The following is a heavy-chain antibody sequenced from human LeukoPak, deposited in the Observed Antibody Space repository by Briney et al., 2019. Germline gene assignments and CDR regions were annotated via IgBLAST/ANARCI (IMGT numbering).Heavy chain of an antibody. Sequence: MASETPSLTCAISGDSVSNNTTVWSWLRQSPTRGLEWLGRTYYRSKWYNDYAGSVQSRITVSPDTSKNQFSLQLNSVTPEDTAVYYCARGGRGLDPWGQGTLVTVSS. J-gene: IGHJ5*02. D-gene: IGHD3-10*01. V-gene: IGHV6-1*01. CDR1: GDSVSNNTTV. CDR3: ARGGRGLDP. CDR2: TYYRSKWYN.